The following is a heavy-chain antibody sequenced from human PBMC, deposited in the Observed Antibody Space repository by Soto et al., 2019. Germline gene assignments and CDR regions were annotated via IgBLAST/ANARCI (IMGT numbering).Heavy chain of an antibody. D-gene: IGHD5-18*01. CDR2: INHSGST. V-gene: IGHV4-34*01. Sequence: PLETLSLTCAVYGGSFSGYYWSWIRQPPGKGLEWIGEINHSGSTNYNPSLKSRVTISVDTSKNQFSLKLSSVTAADTAVYYCARDRSWIQLWLIGGFDYWGQGTLVTVSS. J-gene: IGHJ4*02. CDR1: GGSFSGYY. CDR3: ARDRSWIQLWLIGGFDY.